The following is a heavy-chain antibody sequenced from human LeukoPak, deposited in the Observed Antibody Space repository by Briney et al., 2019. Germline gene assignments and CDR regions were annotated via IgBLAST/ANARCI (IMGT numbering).Heavy chain of an antibody. CDR2: IRHDGSDK. D-gene: IGHD6-13*01. CDR1: GFTFNNHW. V-gene: IGHV3-7*03. CDR3: ARRITIAAAGWGYGMDV. Sequence: GGSLRLSCAASGFTFNNHWTSWVRKAPGKGLEWVANIRHDGSDKKYVDSVKGRFTISRDNAENSLFLQMNSLRAEDTAVYYCARRITIAAAGWGYGMDVWGQGTMVTVSS. J-gene: IGHJ6*02.